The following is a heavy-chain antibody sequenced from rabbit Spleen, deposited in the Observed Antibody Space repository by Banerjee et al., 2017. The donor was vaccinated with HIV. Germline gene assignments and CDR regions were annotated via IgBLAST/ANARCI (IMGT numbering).Heavy chain of an antibody. CDR2: IDPVFGIT. V-gene: IGHV1S7*01. D-gene: IGHD1-1*01. CDR1: GFTLSSYY. CDR3: ARYSSSGYLPLNL. Sequence: QLEESAGGLVQPGGSLKLSCKASGFTLSSYYMNWVRQAPGKGLEWIGYIDPVFGITYYANWVNGRFSISRENAQNTVDLQMNSLTAADTATYFCARYSSSGYLPLNLWGPGTLVTVS. J-gene: IGHJ4*01.